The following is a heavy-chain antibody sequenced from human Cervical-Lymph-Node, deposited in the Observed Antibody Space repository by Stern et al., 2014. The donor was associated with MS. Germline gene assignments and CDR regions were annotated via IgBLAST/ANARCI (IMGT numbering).Heavy chain of an antibody. Sequence: EVQLVQSGAEVKKPGESLKISCKGSGYSFTTYWIGWVRQMPGQGLEWMGIIYPGDSDTRYSPSFQGQITISTDNSISTAVYYCARRHVLTGFDVFDVWGHGTMVTVSS. CDR1: GYSFTTYW. V-gene: IGHV5-51*03. CDR2: IYPGDSDT. CDR3: V. J-gene: IGHJ3*01. D-gene: IGHD3-9*01.